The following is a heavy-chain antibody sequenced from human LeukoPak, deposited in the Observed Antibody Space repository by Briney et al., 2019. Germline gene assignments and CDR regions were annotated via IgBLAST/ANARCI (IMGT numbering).Heavy chain of an antibody. J-gene: IGHJ4*02. CDR2: ISYDGSNK. Sequence: PGGSLRLSCAASGFTFSSYAMPWVRQAPGKGLEWVAVISYDGSNKYYADSVKGRFTISRDNSKNTLYLQMNSLRAEDTAVYYCARDPQNGYKPHFDYWGQGTLVTVSS. CDR1: GFTFSSYA. V-gene: IGHV3-30-3*01. D-gene: IGHD5-24*01. CDR3: ARDPQNGYKPHFDY.